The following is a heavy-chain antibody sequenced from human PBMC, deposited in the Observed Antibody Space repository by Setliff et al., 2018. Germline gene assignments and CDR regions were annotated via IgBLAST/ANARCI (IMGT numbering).Heavy chain of an antibody. Sequence: LTCSVSGGSIRGRSYFWGWIRQPPGEGLEWIGNINDSGSTYYNPSLKSRVTISVDRSKNQVFLRMTSVTAADTSFYYCARMGTDYIMTRVNSYQYYFYMDVWGKGTTVTVSS. CDR3: ARMGTDYIMTRVNSYQYYFYMDV. D-gene: IGHD5-18*01. CDR1: GGSIRGRSYF. V-gene: IGHV4-39*01. CDR2: INDSGST. J-gene: IGHJ6*03.